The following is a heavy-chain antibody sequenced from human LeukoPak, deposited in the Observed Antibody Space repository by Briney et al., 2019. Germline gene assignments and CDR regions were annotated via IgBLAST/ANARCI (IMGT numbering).Heavy chain of an antibody. CDR2: ISAYNGNT. Sequence: GASVKVSCKASGYTFTSYGISWVRQAPGQGLEWMGWISAYNGNTNYAQKLQGRVTMTTDTSTSTAYMELRSLRSDDTAVYYCARDLGYYDSSGYAGFDYWGQGTLVTVSS. J-gene: IGHJ4*02. D-gene: IGHD3-22*01. CDR1: GYTFTSYG. CDR3: ARDLGYYDSSGYAGFDY. V-gene: IGHV1-18*01.